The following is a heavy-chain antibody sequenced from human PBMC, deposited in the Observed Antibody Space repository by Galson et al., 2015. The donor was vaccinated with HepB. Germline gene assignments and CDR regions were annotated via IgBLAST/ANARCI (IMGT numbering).Heavy chain of an antibody. CDR2: IIAIFGTT. Sequence: SVKVSCKASGDTFTSYAISWVRQAPGQGLEWMGGIIAIFGTTNYAQKLQGRVTMTADKPTSTAYMELSSLRSEDTAVYYCARDWCSGIFFDYWGQGTLLTVSS. CDR3: ARDWCSGIFFDY. V-gene: IGHV1-69*06. D-gene: IGHD3-10*02. CDR1: GDTFTSYA. J-gene: IGHJ4*02.